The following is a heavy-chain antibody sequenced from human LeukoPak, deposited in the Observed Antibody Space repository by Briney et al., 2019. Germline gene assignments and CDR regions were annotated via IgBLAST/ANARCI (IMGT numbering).Heavy chain of an antibody. CDR3: ARGESIAAAGAFDL. D-gene: IGHD6-13*01. CDR1: GFAVSSSY. V-gene: IGHV3-53*01. J-gene: IGHJ4*02. CDR2: IYAGGSI. Sequence: GGSLRLACAASGFAVSSSYMSWVRQASGKGLEWVSVIYAGGSIHYADSVKGRFTISRDNSQNTLDLQLNSLRVDDTAIYYCARGESIAAAGAFDLWGQGTLVTVSS.